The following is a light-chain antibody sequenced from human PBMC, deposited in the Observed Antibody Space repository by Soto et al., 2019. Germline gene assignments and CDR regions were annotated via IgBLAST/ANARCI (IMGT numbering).Light chain of an antibody. CDR1: QSVDND. CDR2: DAS. V-gene: IGKV3D-15*01. J-gene: IGKJ4*01. CDR3: QQYNNWPLT. Sequence: EIVMTQSPATLSVSPGDRATLSCRASQSVDNDLAWYQQKPDQPPRLLIYDASTRATGIPARFSGSQSGTEFTLTLSSLLSEDFAVYFCQQYNNWPLTFGGGTKVETK.